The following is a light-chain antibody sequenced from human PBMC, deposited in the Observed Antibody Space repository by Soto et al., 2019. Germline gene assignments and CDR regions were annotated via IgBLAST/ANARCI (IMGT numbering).Light chain of an antibody. CDR3: QQRRNWPST. J-gene: IGKJ5*01. CDR1: QSVSSY. Sequence: EIVLTQSPATLSLSPGERATLSCRASQSVSSYLAWYQQKPGQAPRLLIYDASHRATGIPARFSGSGSGTDFTLTISSLEPEDFAVYYCQQRRNWPSTFGQGTRLEIK. CDR2: DAS. V-gene: IGKV3-11*01.